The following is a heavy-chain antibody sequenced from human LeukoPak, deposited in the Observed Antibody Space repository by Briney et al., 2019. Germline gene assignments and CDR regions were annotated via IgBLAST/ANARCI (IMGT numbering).Heavy chain of an antibody. J-gene: IGHJ1*01. Sequence: ASVKVSCKVSGNTLTDLSMPWGQQPPGKGLRGREGFDPENGETIYAQKFQGRVTMTEDTSTDTAYMELSSLRSEDTAVYYCATDGSYYYNSSGYYEYFQHWGQGTLVTVSS. CDR2: FDPENGET. D-gene: IGHD3-22*01. CDR3: ATDGSYYYNSSGYYEYFQH. CDR1: GNTLTDLS. V-gene: IGHV1-24*01.